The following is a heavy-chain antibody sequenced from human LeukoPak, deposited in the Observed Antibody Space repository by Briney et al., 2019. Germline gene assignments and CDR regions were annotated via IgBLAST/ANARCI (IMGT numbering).Heavy chain of an antibody. V-gene: IGHV1-8*01. CDR3: ARKIAAAGTGFDY. CDR2: MNPNSGNT. Sequence: GASVKVSCKASGYTFTSYDINWVRQATGRGLEWMGWMNPNSGNTGYAQKFQGRVTMTRDTSISTAYMELSSLRSEDTAVYYCARKIAAAGTGFDYWGQGTLVTVSS. CDR1: GYTFTSYD. D-gene: IGHD6-13*01. J-gene: IGHJ4*02.